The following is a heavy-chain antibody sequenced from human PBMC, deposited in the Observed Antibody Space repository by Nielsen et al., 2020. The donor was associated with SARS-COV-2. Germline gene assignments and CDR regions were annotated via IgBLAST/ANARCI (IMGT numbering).Heavy chain of an antibody. Sequence: GESLKISCAASGFTFSRYSMNWVRQAPGKGLEWVSYISSSSTTIYYADSVQGRFTVSRDNAKNSLYLQMNSLRAEDTAVYYYTRRDREIVVAPAGDFDYWGQGTLVTVSS. CDR2: ISSSSTTI. J-gene: IGHJ4*02. CDR1: GFTFSRYS. CDR3: TRRDREIVVAPAGDFDY. V-gene: IGHV3-48*01. D-gene: IGHD3-22*01.